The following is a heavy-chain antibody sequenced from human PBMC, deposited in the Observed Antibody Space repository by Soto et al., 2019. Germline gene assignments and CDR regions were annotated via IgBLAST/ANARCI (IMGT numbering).Heavy chain of an antibody. D-gene: IGHD3-3*01. Sequence: QVQLVQSGAEVKEPGSAVKVSCKAPADSFSSYGISWVRQAPGQGLEWMGGIIPIFGTTNYAEKFQGRVTITADGSTNTAYMELSSLRSEDTAFYYCARVFPDGWVEPGVVRGYLDTWGRGTLVTVSS. J-gene: IGHJ4*02. CDR1: ADSFSSYG. CDR2: IIPIFGTT. V-gene: IGHV1-69*01. CDR3: ARVFPDGWVEPGVVRGYLDT.